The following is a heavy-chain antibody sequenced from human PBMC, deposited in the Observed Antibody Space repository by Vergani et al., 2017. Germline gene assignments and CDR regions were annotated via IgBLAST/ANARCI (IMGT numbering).Heavy chain of an antibody. V-gene: IGHV1-46*01. CDR3: ARSTVKGFLDYYYGMDV. D-gene: IGHD4-11*01. Sequence: QVQLVQSGAEVKKPGASVKVSCKASGYTFTSYYMHWVRQAPGQGLEWMGIINPSGGSTSYAQKFQGRVTMTRDTSTSTVYMELSSLRSEDTAVYYCARSTVKGFLDYYYGMDVWGQGTTVTVSS. J-gene: IGHJ6*02. CDR2: INPSGGST. CDR1: GYTFTSYY.